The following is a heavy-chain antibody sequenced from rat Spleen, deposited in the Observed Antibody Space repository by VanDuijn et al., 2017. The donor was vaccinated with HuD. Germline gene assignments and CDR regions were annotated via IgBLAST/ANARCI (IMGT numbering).Heavy chain of an antibody. V-gene: IGHV5-58*01. J-gene: IGHJ2*01. CDR3: ARHGRGVFDY. D-gene: IGHD5-1*01. Sequence: EVQLVESGGGLVQPGRSMKLSCVASGFTFSSFWMYWIRQAPGKGLAWVSSINTDGGSTSYPDSVKGRFTISRDNAENTVYLQMNSLRSEDTATYYCARHGRGVFDYWGQGVMVTVSS. CDR2: INTDGGST. CDR1: GFTFSSFW.